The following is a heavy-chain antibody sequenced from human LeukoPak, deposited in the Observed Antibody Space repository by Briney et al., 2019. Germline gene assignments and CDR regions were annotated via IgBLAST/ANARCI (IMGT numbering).Heavy chain of an antibody. J-gene: IGHJ4*02. CDR1: GFTFSSYA. CDR3: AKDPHYCSSTSCYVSLPGYFDY. Sequence: QPGASLRLSCAASGFTFSSYAMSWGRQPPGKGLELVSAISGSGGSTYYADSVKGRFTISRDNSKNTLYVQMNSLRAEDTAVYYCAKDPHYCSSTSCYVSLPGYFDYWGQGTLVTVSS. V-gene: IGHV3-23*01. D-gene: IGHD2-2*01. CDR2: ISGSGGST.